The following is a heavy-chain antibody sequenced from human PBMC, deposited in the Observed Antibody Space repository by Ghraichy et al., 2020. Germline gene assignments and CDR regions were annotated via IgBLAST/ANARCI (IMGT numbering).Heavy chain of an antibody. Sequence: GRSLRLSCAASGFTFSSYAMSWVRQAPGKGLEWVSAISGSGGSTYYADSVKGRFTISRDNSKNTLYLQMNSLRAEDTAVYYCASPNYDSSGYYPPGGGFYYYGMDVWGQGTTVTVSS. D-gene: IGHD3-22*01. J-gene: IGHJ6*02. V-gene: IGHV3-23*01. CDR1: GFTFSSYA. CDR3: ASPNYDSSGYYPPGGGFYYYGMDV. CDR2: ISGSGGST.